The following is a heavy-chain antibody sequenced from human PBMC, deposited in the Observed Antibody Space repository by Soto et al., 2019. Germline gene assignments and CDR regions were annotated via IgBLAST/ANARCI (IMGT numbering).Heavy chain of an antibody. D-gene: IGHD2-15*01. V-gene: IGHV3-74*01. J-gene: IGHJ3*02. CDR1: GFTFSTYW. Sequence: GGSLRLSCAASGFTFSTYWMHWVRQAPGKGLVWVSRIISDESTTIYADFVKGRFTTSRDNAKNTLYLQMNSLSVEDTAMYYCATGPTPAFDIWGLGTMVTVSS. CDR3: ATGPTPAFDI. CDR2: IISDESTT.